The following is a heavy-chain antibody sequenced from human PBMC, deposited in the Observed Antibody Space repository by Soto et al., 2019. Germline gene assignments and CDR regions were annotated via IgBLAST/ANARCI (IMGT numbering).Heavy chain of an antibody. CDR2: IYYRGNT. Sequence: QLQESGPGLVKPSETLSRTCSVSGDSINSDKYYWGWIRQPPGKGLEWIGSIYYRGNTYYNPSLHNQVTISLAKSKSEFSLGLNSVTAADSDVYFCARLEGLATISYSFDFWGQGAQFTVSS. CDR1: GDSINSDKYY. D-gene: IGHD3-9*01. J-gene: IGHJ4*02. CDR3: ARLEGLATISYSFDF. V-gene: IGHV4-39*01.